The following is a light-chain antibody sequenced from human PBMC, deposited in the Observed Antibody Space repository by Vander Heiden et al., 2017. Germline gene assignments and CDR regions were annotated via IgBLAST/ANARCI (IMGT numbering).Light chain of an antibody. J-gene: IGLJ1*01. CDR1: GSNIGSTY. Sequence: QSVVTQPPSASGTPGQRVTISCSGTGSNIGSTYVYWYQQLPGAAPKLLIYGNDQRPAGVPYRFSGSKSGTSASLAISGLRSEDEADDYCAAWDDSLGGFYVFGTGTKVTVL. V-gene: IGLV1-47*02. CDR2: GND. CDR3: AAWDDSLGGFYV.